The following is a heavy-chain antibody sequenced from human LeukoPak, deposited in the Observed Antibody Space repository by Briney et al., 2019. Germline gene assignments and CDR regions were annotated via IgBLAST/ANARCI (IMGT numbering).Heavy chain of an antibody. Sequence: SETLSLTCAVSGYSISSGYYWGWIRQPPGKGLEWIGSIYHSGSTYYNPSLKSRVTISVDTSKNQFSLKLSSVTAAYTAVYYCARQVDVWGKGTTVTVSS. CDR2: IYHSGST. V-gene: IGHV4-38-2*01. CDR3: ARQVDV. J-gene: IGHJ6*04. CDR1: GYSISSGYY.